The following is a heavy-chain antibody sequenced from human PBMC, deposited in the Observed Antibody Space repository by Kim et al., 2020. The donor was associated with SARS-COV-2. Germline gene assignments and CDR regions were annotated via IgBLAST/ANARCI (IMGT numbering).Heavy chain of an antibody. J-gene: IGHJ5*02. Sequence: GGSLRLSCAASGFTFSSYAMNWVRQAPGKGLEWVSLISDKGGTTYYADSVKGRFTISRDNSKNTLYLQMNSLRADDTAVYYCVIAWFGESSSWLDPWGQG. V-gene: IGHV3-23*01. CDR2: ISDKGGTT. CDR3: VIAWFGESSSWLDP. D-gene: IGHD3-10*01. CDR1: GFTFSSYA.